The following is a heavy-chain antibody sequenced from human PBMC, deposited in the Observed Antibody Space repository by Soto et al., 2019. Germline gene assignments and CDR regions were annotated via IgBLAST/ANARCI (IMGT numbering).Heavy chain of an antibody. CDR3: TRDRVAVAQADTYYYYGMDV. CDR1: GDSVSSNSAA. J-gene: IGHJ6*02. Sequence: SQTLSLTCAISGDSVSSNSAAWNWIRQSPSKGLEWLGRTYYRSKWYNNYTVSVKSRITINPDTSKNQFSLQLNSVTPEDTAVYYCTRDRVAVAQADTYYYYGMDVWGQGTTVTVSS. D-gene: IGHD6-19*01. CDR2: TYYRSKWYN. V-gene: IGHV6-1*01.